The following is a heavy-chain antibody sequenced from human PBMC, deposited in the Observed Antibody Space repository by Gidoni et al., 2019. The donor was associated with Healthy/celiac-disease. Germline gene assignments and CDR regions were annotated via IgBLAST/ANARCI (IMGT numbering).Heavy chain of an antibody. V-gene: IGHV3-30*18. CDR3: AKGVYDSSRYYYSPLETSFDY. CDR1: GFTFRHYG. J-gene: IGHJ4*02. CDR2: ISDEGRNK. D-gene: IGHD3-22*01. Sequence: QVQLVESGGGVVQPGRSLSLSCAASGFTFRHYGMHWVRQAPGTGLEWVAVISDEGRNKYYADSVKGRFTISRDNSKNRLYVQMNSLRAEDTAVYYCAKGVYDSSRYYYSPLETSFDYWGQGTLVTVSS.